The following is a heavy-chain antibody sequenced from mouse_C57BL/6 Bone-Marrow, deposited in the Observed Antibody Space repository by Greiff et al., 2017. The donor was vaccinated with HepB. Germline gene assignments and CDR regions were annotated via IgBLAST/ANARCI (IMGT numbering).Heavy chain of an antibody. Sequence: QVQLQQPGAELVMPGASVKLSCKASGYTFTSYWMHWVKQRPGQGLEWIGEIDPSDSYTNYNQKFKGKSTLTVDKSSSTAYMQLSSLTSEDSAVYYCAREGGGLYYFDYWGQGTTLTVSS. V-gene: IGHV1-69*01. CDR3: AREGGGLYYFDY. D-gene: IGHD3-3*01. CDR2: IDPSDSYT. J-gene: IGHJ2*01. CDR1: GYTFTSYW.